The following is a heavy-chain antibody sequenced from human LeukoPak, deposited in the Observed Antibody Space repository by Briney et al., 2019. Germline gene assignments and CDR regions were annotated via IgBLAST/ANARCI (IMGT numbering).Heavy chain of an antibody. CDR1: GGTFSSYA. Sequence: ASVKVSCKASGGTFSSYAISWVRQAPGQGLEWMGRIIPIFGTANYAQKFQGRVTITTDKSTGTAYMELSSLRSEDTAVYYCARDSSILRGIFDYWGQGTLVTVSS. CDR2: IIPIFGTA. V-gene: IGHV1-69*05. D-gene: IGHD2-21*01. J-gene: IGHJ4*02. CDR3: ARDSSILRGIFDY.